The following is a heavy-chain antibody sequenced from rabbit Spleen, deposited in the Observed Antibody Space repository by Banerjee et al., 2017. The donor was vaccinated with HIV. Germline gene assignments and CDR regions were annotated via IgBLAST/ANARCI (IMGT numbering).Heavy chain of an antibody. V-gene: IGHV1S43*01. CDR1: GFSFRNTYY. CDR2: IATRDGST. D-gene: IGHD4-2*01. J-gene: IGHJ4*01. Sequence: AESGGDLVKPGASLTLTCTASGFSFRNTYYMYWVRQAPGKGLELIAWIATRDGSTWYASWVNGRFTISRSTSLNTVDLKMTKLTAADTATYFCARDLAGYVGFGYISYLDLWGPGTLVTVS. CDR3: ARDLAGYVGFGYISYLDL.